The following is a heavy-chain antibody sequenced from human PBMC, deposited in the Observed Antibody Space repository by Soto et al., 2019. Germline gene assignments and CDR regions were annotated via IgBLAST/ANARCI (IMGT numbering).Heavy chain of an antibody. V-gene: IGHV3-23*01. CDR1: GFTFSSYA. CDR3: ANRWVEVAGDHYYYYGMDV. J-gene: IGHJ6*02. D-gene: IGHD6-19*01. Sequence: GGSLRLSCAASGFTFSSYARRWVRQAPGKGLEWVSAISGSGLSTYYADSVKGRFTISRDNSKNTLYLQMNSLRAEDTAVYYCANRWVEVAGDHYYYYGMDVWGQGTTVTVSS. CDR2: ISGSGLST.